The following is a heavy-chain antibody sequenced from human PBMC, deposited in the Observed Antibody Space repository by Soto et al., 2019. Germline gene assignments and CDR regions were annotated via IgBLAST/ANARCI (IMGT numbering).Heavy chain of an antibody. J-gene: IGHJ4*02. V-gene: IGHV4-4*07. CDR1: GGSLIKYY. D-gene: IGHD3-3*01. CDR3: ARDNNDFWSLYPLAFDY. CDR2: VSTSGNV. Sequence: PSDTLSLTCTVSGGSLIKYYWSWIRQPAGKGLEWIGRVSTSGNVVSKASLRSRLTMSVDTSKNQFSLRLTSVTAADTAVYYCARDNNDFWSLYPLAFDYWGQGALVTVSS.